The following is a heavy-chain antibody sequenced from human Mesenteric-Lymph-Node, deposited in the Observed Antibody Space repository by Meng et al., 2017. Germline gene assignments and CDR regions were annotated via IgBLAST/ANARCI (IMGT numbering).Heavy chain of an antibody. D-gene: IGHD6-19*01. CDR2: INHSGST. Sequence: QVQLQQGGDGLLRPSETLSLTCAVYGGPFSGYYWSWIRQPPGKGLEWIGEINHSGSTNYNPSLKSRVTISVDTSKNQFSLKLSSVTAADTAVYYCARVVGGWYSADAFDIWGQGTMVTVSS. J-gene: IGHJ3*02. CDR3: ARVVGGWYSADAFDI. CDR1: GGPFSGYY. V-gene: IGHV4-34*01.